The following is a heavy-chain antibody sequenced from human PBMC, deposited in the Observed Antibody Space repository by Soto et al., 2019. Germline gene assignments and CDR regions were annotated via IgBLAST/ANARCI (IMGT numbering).Heavy chain of an antibody. V-gene: IGHV4-39*01. D-gene: IGHD6-13*01. CDR1: GGSISSSSYY. CDR3: ASTYSSSVGNYYYYYGMDV. CDR2: IYYSGST. J-gene: IGHJ6*02. Sequence: SETLSLTCAVSGGSISSSSYYWSWIRQPPGKGLEWIGSIYYSGSTYYNPSLESRVTISVDTSKNQFSLKLSSVTAADTAVYYCASTYSSSVGNYYYYYGMDVWGQGTTVTVSS.